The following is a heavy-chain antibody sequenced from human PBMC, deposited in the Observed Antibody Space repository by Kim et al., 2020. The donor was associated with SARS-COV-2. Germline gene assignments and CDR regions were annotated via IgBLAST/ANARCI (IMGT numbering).Heavy chain of an antibody. J-gene: IGHJ4*01. D-gene: IGHD2-21*01. V-gene: IGHV3-21*04. CDR2: ISRDSTFL. CDR3: VSATLAFCGDECLGHDY. Sequence: GGSLRLSCAASGFAFSGYSMTWVRQAPGKGLEWVSSISRDSTFLFYVDSVKGRFTTSRDNAKSSLYLQMNSLTVEDTAMYYCVSATLAFCGDECLGHDY. CDR1: GFAFSGYS.